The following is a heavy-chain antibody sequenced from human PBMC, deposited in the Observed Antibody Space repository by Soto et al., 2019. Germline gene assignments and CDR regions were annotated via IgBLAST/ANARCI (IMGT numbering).Heavy chain of an antibody. J-gene: IGHJ4*02. CDR3: VRALYRTATLPCLDH. D-gene: IGHD1-26*01. Sequence: GGSLRLSCAASGFTFSSYGMHWVRQSPGKGLEWVSSISDTGGDSYYADSMDSRFTVSRDNSKNTLSLQINSLTAEDTAIYYCVRALYRTATLPCLDHWGQGALVTVSS. V-gene: IGHV3-23*01. CDR2: ISDTGGDS. CDR1: GFTFSSYG.